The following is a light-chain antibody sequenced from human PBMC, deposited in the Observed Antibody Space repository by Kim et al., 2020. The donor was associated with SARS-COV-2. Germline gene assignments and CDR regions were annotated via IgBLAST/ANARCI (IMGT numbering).Light chain of an antibody. CDR1: QGIRNY. V-gene: IGKV1-39*01. Sequence: IQMTQSPSSLSASVGDTVTISCRASQGIRNYLNRYYQTPGKAPKPLIYGATRLQAGVPSRFSGRGSGTEFTLTITSLQPEDFATYYFQQSYSTPPITFGQGKRLEIK. CDR2: GAT. CDR3: QQSYSTPPIT. J-gene: IGKJ5*01.